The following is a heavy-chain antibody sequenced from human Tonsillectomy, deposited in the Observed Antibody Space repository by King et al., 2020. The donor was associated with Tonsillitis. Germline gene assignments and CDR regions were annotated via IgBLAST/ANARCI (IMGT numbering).Heavy chain of an antibody. CDR1: GGSISSSSYY. D-gene: IGHD3-9*01. CDR2: IYYSGST. V-gene: IGHV4-39*01. J-gene: IGHJ4*02. CDR3: ARQEGYYDILTGYYRGPFDY. Sequence: MQLQESGPGLVKPSETLSLTCTVSGGSISSSSYYRGWIRQPPGKGLEWIGSIYYSGSTYYNPSLKSRVTISVDTSKNQFSLKLSSVTAADTAVYYCARQEGYYDILTGYYRGPFDYWGQGTLVTVSS.